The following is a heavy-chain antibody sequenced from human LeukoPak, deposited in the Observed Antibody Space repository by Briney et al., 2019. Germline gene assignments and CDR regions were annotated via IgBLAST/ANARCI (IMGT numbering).Heavy chain of an antibody. CDR3: ARPGQLGRYYFDY. J-gene: IGHJ4*02. D-gene: IGHD6-13*01. V-gene: IGHV4-39*01. Sequence: PSETLSLTCTVSGGSISSSSYYWGWIRQPPGKGLEWIGSIYYSGSTYYNPSLKSRVAISVDTSKNQFSLMLSSVTAADTAVYYCARPGQLGRYYFDYWGQGTLVTVSS. CDR1: GGSISSSSYY. CDR2: IYYSGST.